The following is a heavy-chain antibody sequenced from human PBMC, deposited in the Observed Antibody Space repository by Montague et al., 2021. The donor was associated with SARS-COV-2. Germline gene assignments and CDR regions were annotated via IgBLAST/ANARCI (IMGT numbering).Heavy chain of an antibody. V-gene: IGHV4-34*01. CDR2: INHGGNT. CDR3: ARLRDGVVPSPILGIGPYFTYYYMDV. CDR1: GGSLSGYY. Sequence: SETLSLTCAVHGGSLSGYYWNWIRQPPGKGLEWIGEINHGGNTNYNPSLKNRLTISVDTSKNQFSLKLTSVAATDTAVYYCARLRDGVVPSPILGIGPYFTYYYMDVWGKGTTVTVSS. J-gene: IGHJ6*03. D-gene: IGHD2-15*01.